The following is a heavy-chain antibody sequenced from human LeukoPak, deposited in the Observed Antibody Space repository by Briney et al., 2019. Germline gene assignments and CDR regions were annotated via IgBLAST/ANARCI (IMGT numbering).Heavy chain of an antibody. V-gene: IGHV4-34*01. CDR3: ARDDFWSGYSDY. CDR1: GGSFSGYY. D-gene: IGHD3-3*01. Sequence: SETLSLTCAVYGGSFSGYYWSWIRQPPGKGLERIGEINHSGSTNYNPSLKSRVTISVDTSKNQFSLKLSSVTAADTAVYYCARDDFWSGYSDYWGQGTLVTVSS. CDR2: INHSGST. J-gene: IGHJ4*02.